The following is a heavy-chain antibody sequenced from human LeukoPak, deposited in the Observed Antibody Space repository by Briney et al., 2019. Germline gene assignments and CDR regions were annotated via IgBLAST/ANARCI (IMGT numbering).Heavy chain of an antibody. D-gene: IGHD3-22*01. J-gene: IGHJ4*02. CDR1: GYSLSSGYY. CDR2: IYHSGST. CDR3: ARDYRSGYYPARFDS. V-gene: IGHV4-38-2*02. Sequence: SETLSLTCAVSGYSLSSGYYWGWIRQPPGKGLEWIGSIYHSGSTYYNPSLKSRVTISVDTSKNQFSLKVSSVTAADTAVYYCARDYRSGYYPARFDSWGQGTPVTVSS.